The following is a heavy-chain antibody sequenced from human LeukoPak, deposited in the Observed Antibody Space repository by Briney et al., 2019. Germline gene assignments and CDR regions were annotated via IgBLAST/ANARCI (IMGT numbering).Heavy chain of an antibody. CDR1: GYTFTSYD. J-gene: IGHJ4*02. V-gene: IGHV1-8*01. Sequence: ASVKVSCKASGYTFTSYDINWVRQATGQGLEWMGWMNPNSGNTGYAQKFQGRVTMTRNTSISTAYMELSRLRSDDTAVYYCARGARLWFGELHHFDYWGQGTLVTVSS. D-gene: IGHD3-10*01. CDR2: MNPNSGNT. CDR3: ARGARLWFGELHHFDY.